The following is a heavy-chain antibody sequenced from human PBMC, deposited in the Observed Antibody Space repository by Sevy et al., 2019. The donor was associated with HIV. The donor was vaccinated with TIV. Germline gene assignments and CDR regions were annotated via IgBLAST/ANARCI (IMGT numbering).Heavy chain of an antibody. J-gene: IGHJ6*02. CDR1: GYTFTGYY. Sequence: ASVKVSCKASGYTFTGYYMHWVRQAPGQGLEWMGWINPNSGGTNYAQKFQGRVTMTRDTSISTAYMGLSRLRSDDTAVYYCATLYTYYDFWSGSTLYGMDVWGQGTTVTVSS. D-gene: IGHD3-3*01. CDR3: ATLYTYYDFWSGSTLYGMDV. V-gene: IGHV1-2*02. CDR2: INPNSGGT.